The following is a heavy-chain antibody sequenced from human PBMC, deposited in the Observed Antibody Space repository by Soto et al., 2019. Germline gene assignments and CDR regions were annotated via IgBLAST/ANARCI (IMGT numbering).Heavy chain of an antibody. Sequence: EVQLVESGGGLVKPGGSLRLSCAASGFTFSSYSMNWVRQAPGKGLEWVSSISSSSSYIYYADSVKGRFTIPRDNAKNSLYLQMNSLRAEDTAVYYCARTFRIAVAEDYWGQGTLVTVSS. J-gene: IGHJ4*02. D-gene: IGHD6-19*01. CDR3: ARTFRIAVAEDY. CDR2: ISSSSSYI. V-gene: IGHV3-21*01. CDR1: GFTFSSYS.